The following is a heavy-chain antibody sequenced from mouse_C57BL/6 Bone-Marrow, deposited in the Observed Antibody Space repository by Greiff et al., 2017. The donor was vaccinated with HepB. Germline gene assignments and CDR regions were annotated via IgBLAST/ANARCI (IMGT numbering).Heavy chain of an antibody. D-gene: IGHD2-4*01. Sequence: VQLKQSGAELVRPGASVKLSCTASGFNIKDYYMHWVKQRPEQGLEWIGRIDPEDGDTEYAPKFQGKATMTADTSSNTAYLQLSSLTSEDTAVYYCTPYDYDRYFDVWGTGTTVTVSS. CDR1: GFNIKDYY. V-gene: IGHV14-1*01. CDR3: TPYDYDRYFDV. CDR2: IDPEDGDT. J-gene: IGHJ1*03.